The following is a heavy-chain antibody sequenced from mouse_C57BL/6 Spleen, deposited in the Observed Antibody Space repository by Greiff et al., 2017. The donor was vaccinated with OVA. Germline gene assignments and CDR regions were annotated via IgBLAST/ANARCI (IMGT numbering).Heavy chain of an antibody. J-gene: IGHJ2*01. Sequence: QVQLKQPGAELVKPGASVKLSCKASGYTFTSYWMHWVKQRPGRGLEWIGRIDPNSGGTKYNEKFKSKATLTVDKPSSAAYMQLSSLTSEESAVYYCARSELGRYYIDYWGQGTTLTVSS. V-gene: IGHV1-72*01. D-gene: IGHD4-1*01. CDR2: IDPNSGGT. CDR1: GYTFTSYW. CDR3: ARSELGRYYIDY.